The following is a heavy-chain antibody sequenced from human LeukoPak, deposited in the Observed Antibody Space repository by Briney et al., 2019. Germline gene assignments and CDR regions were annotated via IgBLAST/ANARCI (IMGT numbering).Heavy chain of an antibody. D-gene: IGHD3-16*01. CDR1: GYTFTSYD. V-gene: IGHV1-8*01. CDR3: AKIVGFRYDYKTRPPKYYYYYMDV. J-gene: IGHJ6*03. CDR2: MNPNSGNT. Sequence: SSVKVSCKASGYTFTSYDINWVRQATGQGLEWMGWMNPNSGNTGYAQKFQGRVTMTRNTSISTAYMELSSLRSEDTAAYYCAKIVGFRYDYKTRPPKYYYYYMDVWGKGTTVTVSS.